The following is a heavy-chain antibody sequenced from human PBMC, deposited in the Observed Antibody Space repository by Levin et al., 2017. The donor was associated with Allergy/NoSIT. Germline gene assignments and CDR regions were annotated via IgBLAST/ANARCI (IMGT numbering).Heavy chain of an antibody. CDR2: MDYSGTT. V-gene: IGHV4-59*12. Sequence: SETLSLTCTVSGGSISTYYWSWIRQPPGKGLEWIGYMDYSGTTNYNPSLKSRVTISIDTSKTQFYLKLTSVPAADTAVYYCARTRGIDSGSYPFDYWGQGTLVTVSS. CDR3: ARTRGIDSGSYPFDY. CDR1: GGSISTYY. J-gene: IGHJ4*02. D-gene: IGHD3-10*01.